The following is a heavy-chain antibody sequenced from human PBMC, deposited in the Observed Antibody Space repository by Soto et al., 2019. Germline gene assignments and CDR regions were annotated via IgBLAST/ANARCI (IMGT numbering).Heavy chain of an antibody. CDR3: AKDLSSGQCDY. D-gene: IGHD3-10*01. J-gene: IGHJ4*02. CDR1: GFSFSSYW. V-gene: IGHV3-74*01. CDR2: VNTDETTK. Sequence: EVQLVESGGGLIQPGGSLRLSCAGSGFSFSSYWMHWVRQDPGKGLVWISSVNTDETTKFYAGSVKGRFTVSRDNAKNTLYLQMNSLRAEDTAVYYCAKDLSSGQCDYWGQGTLVTVSS.